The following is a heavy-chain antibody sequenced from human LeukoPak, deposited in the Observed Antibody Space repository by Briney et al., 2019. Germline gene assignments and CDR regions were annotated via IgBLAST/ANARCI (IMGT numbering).Heavy chain of an antibody. CDR1: GYSFTSYW. J-gene: IGHJ6*02. Sequence: GESLKISCKGSGYSFTSYWISWVRQMPGKGLEWMGRIDPSDSYTNYSPSFQGHVTISADKSISTAYLQWSSLKASDTAMYYCARQRCCSGGSCQDFGMDVWGQGTTVTVSS. CDR3: ARQRCCSGGSCQDFGMDV. V-gene: IGHV5-10-1*01. CDR2: IDPSDSYT. D-gene: IGHD2-15*01.